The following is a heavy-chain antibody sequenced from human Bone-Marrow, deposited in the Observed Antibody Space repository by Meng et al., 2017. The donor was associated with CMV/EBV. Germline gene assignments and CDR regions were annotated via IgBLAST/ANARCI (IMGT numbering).Heavy chain of an antibody. D-gene: IGHD3-3*01. CDR1: GFTFSSYA. J-gene: IGHJ6*02. CDR2: ISYDGSNK. Sequence: GESLKISCAASGFTFSSYAMHWVRQAPGKGLEWVAVISYDGSNKYYADSVKGRFTISRDNSKNTLYLQMNSLRAEDTAVYYCAKDLSPYDFWTRVYYYGMDVWGQGTTVTVSS. CDR3: AKDLSPYDFWTRVYYYGMDV. V-gene: IGHV3-30*04.